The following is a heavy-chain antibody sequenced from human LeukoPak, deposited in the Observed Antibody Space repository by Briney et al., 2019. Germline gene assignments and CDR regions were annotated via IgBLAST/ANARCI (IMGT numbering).Heavy chain of an antibody. J-gene: IGHJ4*02. Sequence: GGSLRLSCAASGFTFSSYAMSWVRQAPGKGLEWVSGISHSGGDTYYADSVKGRFTISRDNSKNALYLQMNSLRAEDTAVYYCAKCGFPGYEKTFDYWGQGTLVTVSS. V-gene: IGHV3-23*01. D-gene: IGHD5-12*01. CDR2: ISHSGGDT. CDR1: GFTFSSYA. CDR3: AKCGFPGYEKTFDY.